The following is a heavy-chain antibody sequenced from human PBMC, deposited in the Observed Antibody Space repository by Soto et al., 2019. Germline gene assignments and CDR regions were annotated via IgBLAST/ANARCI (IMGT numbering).Heavy chain of an antibody. CDR2: IKSKTDGGTT. Sequence: GGSLRLSCAASDFTFSNAWINRARQALGKRLEWVGRIKSKTDGGTTDYAAPVKGRFAISRDDSNNMVYLQMNSLKIEDTAVYYCTTDSYSTIIIVRFDYWGHGTLVTVSS. V-gene: IGHV3-15*07. CDR1: DFTFSNAW. J-gene: IGHJ4*01. D-gene: IGHD3-22*01. CDR3: TTDSYSTIIIVRFDY.